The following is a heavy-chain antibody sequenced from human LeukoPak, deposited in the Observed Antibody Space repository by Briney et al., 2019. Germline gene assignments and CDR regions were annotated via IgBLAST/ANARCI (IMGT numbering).Heavy chain of an antibody. V-gene: IGHV4-34*01. J-gene: IGHJ4*02. CDR1: GGSFSGYY. Sequence: PSETLSLTCAVYGGSFSGYYWSWIRQPPGKGLEWIGEINHSGSTNYNPSLKSRVTISVDTSKNQFSLKLSSVTAADTAVYYCARHRGPHVGRMEWGQGTQVTVSS. CDR2: INHSGST. D-gene: IGHD3-3*01. CDR3: ARHRGPHVGRME.